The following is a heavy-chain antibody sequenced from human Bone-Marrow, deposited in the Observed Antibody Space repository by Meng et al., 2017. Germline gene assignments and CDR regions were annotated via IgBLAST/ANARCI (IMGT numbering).Heavy chain of an antibody. CDR1: AFKLSSYW. D-gene: IGHD6-13*01. V-gene: IGHV3-74*01. J-gene: IGHJ4*02. CDR3: AQLGTTDY. Sequence: EGPLVESGGGLVQPGGSLRLSCVATAFKLSSYWMNWVRQAPGKGLVWVSRINIAGSRTLYADSVEGRFTISRDNAQNTLYLQMNSLRVDDTAVYYCAQLGTTDYWGQGALVTVSS. CDR2: INIAGSRT.